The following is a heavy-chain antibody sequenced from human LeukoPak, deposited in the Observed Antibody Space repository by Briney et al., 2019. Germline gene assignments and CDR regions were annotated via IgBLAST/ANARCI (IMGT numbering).Heavy chain of an antibody. Sequence: SETLSHTCTVSGGSISSGDYYWSWIRQPPGKGLEWIGYIYYSGSSYYIPSLKSRVTMSVDTSKNQFSLRLSSVTAADTAVYYCARQIYGDLYYFDYWGQGTLVTVSS. V-gene: IGHV4-30-4*01. CDR3: ARQIYGDLYYFDY. D-gene: IGHD4-17*01. CDR1: GGSISSGDYY. CDR2: IYYSGSS. J-gene: IGHJ4*02.